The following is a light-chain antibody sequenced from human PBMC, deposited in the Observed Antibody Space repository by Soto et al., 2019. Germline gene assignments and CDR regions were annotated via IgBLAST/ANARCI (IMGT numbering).Light chain of an antibody. V-gene: IGLV2-14*01. CDR3: GAWEASGQGYV. J-gene: IGLJ1*01. Sequence: QSVLTQPASVSGSPGQSITISCTGTSGDIGSYNRVSWYQQHPGKAPKLIIFEVSYRPSGVPDRFSGSRSGTSASLAISGSQSEDEADYFCGAWEASGQGYVFGLGTKGTV. CDR2: EVS. CDR1: SGDIGSYNR.